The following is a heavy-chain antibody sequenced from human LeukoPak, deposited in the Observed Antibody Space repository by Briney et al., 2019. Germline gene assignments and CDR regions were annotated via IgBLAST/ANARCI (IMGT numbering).Heavy chain of an antibody. CDR1: GYTFTAYY. J-gene: IGHJ4*02. CDR2: INPNSGDT. CDR3: ARGSGYYSFDC. Sequence: ASVKVSCKASGYTFTAYYMHWVRQAPGQGLELMGWINPNSGDTNYAQNFQGRVTMTRDTSISTAYMELSRLRSDATAMYYCARGSGYYSFDCWGQGTLVTVSS. D-gene: IGHD3-3*01. V-gene: IGHV1-2*02.